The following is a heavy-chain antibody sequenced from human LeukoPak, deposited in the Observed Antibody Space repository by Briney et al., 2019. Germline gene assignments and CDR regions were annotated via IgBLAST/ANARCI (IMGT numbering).Heavy chain of an antibody. D-gene: IGHD6-19*01. V-gene: IGHV3-30-3*01. Sequence: GGSLRLSCAASGFTFSSYAMHWVRQAPGKGLEWVAVISHDGSNKYYADSVKGRFTISRDNSKNTLYLQMNSLRAEDTAVYYCARDLGSGFPLYYFDYWGQGTLVTVSS. CDR3: ARDLGSGFPLYYFDY. CDR1: GFTFSSYA. CDR2: ISHDGSNK. J-gene: IGHJ4*02.